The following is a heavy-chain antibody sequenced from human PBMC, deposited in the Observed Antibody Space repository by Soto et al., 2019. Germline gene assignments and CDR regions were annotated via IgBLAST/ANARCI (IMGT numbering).Heavy chain of an antibody. J-gene: IGHJ6*03. Sequence: GGSLRLSCAASGFTFSSSAMSWVRQAPGKGLEWVSVISASGGSTYYADSVKGRFTISRDNSKNTLFLQMSSLRAEDTAVYYCAKDSLCQYYYMDVWGKGTTVTVSS. V-gene: IGHV3-23*01. CDR3: AKDSLCQYYYMDV. CDR2: ISASGGST. CDR1: GFTFSSSA.